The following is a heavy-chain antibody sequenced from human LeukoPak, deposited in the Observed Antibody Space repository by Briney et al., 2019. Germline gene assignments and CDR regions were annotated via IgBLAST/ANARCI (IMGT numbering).Heavy chain of an antibody. J-gene: IGHJ4*02. D-gene: IGHD6-19*01. V-gene: IGHV1-69-2*01. Sequence: ASVKISCKVSGYTFTDYYMYWVQQAPGKGLEWMGLADPEDGETIYAEKFQGRVTITADTSTDTAYMELSSLRSEDTAVYYCATGEYSSGWPFDYWGQGTLVTVSS. CDR2: ADPEDGET. CDR1: GYTFTDYY. CDR3: ATGEYSSGWPFDY.